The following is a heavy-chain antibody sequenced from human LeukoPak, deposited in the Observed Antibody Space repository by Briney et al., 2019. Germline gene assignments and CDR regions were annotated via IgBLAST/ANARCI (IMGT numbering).Heavy chain of an antibody. V-gene: IGHV4-59*01. CDR2: VYYSGST. D-gene: IGHD3-3*01. CDR1: GGSISTYY. J-gene: IGHJ6*02. CDR3: ARGSYYDFWSGSTNNGMDV. Sequence: SETLSLTCTVSGGSISTYYWSWIRQPPGKGLEWIGYVYYSGSTNYNPSLKSRVTISVDTSKNQFSLKLSSVTAADTAAYYCARGSYYDFWSGSTNNGMDVWGQGTTVTVSS.